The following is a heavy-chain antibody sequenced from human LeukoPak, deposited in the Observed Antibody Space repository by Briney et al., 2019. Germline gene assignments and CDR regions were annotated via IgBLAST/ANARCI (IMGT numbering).Heavy chain of an antibody. CDR2: ISDSGDFT. Sequence: PGGSLRLSCAASGFTVSNTYMSWVRQAPGQGLEWVSTISDSGDFTFYADAVKGRFTISRDNSKNTLYLQMYSLRAKDTAIYYCARAPPYTKYFDYWGRGTLLTVSS. D-gene: IGHD1-1*01. CDR1: GFTVSNTY. CDR3: ARAPPYTKYFDY. V-gene: IGHV3-23*01. J-gene: IGHJ4*02.